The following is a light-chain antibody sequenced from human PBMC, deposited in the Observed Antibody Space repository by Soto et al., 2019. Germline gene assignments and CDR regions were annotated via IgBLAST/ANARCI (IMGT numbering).Light chain of an antibody. Sequence: QAVVTQDPSLTVSPGGTVTLTCGSTIGPVTSGHFPYWFQQKPGQAPRTLIYDTTKTHSWTPDRFSGSLVGDKAALTLSGAQPEDEADYYCLLSYSGARLVVFGGGTKLTVL. CDR1: IGPVTSGHF. J-gene: IGLJ2*01. CDR3: LLSYSGARLVV. CDR2: DTT. V-gene: IGLV7-46*01.